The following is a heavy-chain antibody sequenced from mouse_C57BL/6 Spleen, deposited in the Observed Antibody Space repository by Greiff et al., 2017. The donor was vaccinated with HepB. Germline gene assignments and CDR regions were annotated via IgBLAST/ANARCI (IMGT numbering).Heavy chain of an antibody. CDR2: ISSGSSTI. D-gene: IGHD2-12*01. V-gene: IGHV5-17*01. J-gene: IGHJ3*01. CDR1: GFTFSDYG. Sequence: DVMLVESGGGLVKPGGSLKLSCAASGFTFSDYGMHWVRQAPEKGLEWVAYISSGSSTIYYADTVKGRFTISRDNAKNTLFLQMTSLRSEDTAMYYCARGYYSKRGFAYWGQGTLVTVSA. CDR3: ARGYYSKRGFAY.